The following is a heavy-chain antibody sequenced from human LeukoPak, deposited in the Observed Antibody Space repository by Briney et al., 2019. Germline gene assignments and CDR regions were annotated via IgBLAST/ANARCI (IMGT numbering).Heavy chain of an antibody. V-gene: IGHV4-34*01. D-gene: IGHD3-10*01. CDR1: GFTISSYG. CDR2: INHSGST. CDR3: ARGSRKYYGSGSYLGPGNWFDP. J-gene: IGHJ5*02. Sequence: GTLRLSCAASGFTISSYGMSWIRQPPGKGLEWIGEINHSGSTNYNPSLKSRVTISVDTSKNQFSLKLSSVTAADTAVYYCARGSRKYYGSGSYLGPGNWFDPWGQGTLVTVSS.